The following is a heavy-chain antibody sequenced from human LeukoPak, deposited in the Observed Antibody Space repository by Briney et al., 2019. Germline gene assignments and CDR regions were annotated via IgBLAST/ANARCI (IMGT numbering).Heavy chain of an antibody. CDR2: IFYSGSS. CDR1: GGSVSSGNYC. V-gene: IGHV4-31*03. CDR3: ARGSPAAGTYYIDY. D-gene: IGHD6-13*01. J-gene: IGHJ4*02. Sequence: PSETVSLTCTVSGGSVSSGNYCWSWIRQHPGKGLEWIGYIFYSGSSYYDPSLKSRVTISLDTSENQFSLRVSSVTAADTALYYCARGSPAAGTYYIDYWGQGTLVTVSP.